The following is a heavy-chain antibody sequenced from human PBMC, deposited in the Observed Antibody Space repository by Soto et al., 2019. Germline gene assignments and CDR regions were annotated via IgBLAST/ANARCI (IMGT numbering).Heavy chain of an antibody. CDR3: ARRTPGGSETYYNSWFDP. CDR2: INHSITT. J-gene: IGHJ5*02. D-gene: IGHD3-10*01. CDR1: GGAFSGYS. Sequence: PSETLSLTCAVYGGAFSGYSWTLIRQPPGRGLEWIGEINHSITTNYNPSLKSRVTISVDTSKNQFSLKLSSVTAADTAVYYCARRTPGGSETYYNSWFDPWGQVTLVTVSS. V-gene: IGHV4-34*01.